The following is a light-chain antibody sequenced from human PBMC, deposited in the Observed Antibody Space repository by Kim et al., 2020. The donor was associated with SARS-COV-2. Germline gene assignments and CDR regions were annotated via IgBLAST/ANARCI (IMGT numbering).Light chain of an antibody. CDR1: HSDLYSSNNKNY. CDR3: QQYYSTPHT. Sequence: RATINCKSSHSDLYSSNNKNYLAWYQQKPGQPPKLLIYWASTRESGVPDRFSGSGSGTDFTLTISSLQAEDVAVYYCQQYYSTPHTFGQGTKLEI. CDR2: WAS. J-gene: IGKJ2*01. V-gene: IGKV4-1*01.